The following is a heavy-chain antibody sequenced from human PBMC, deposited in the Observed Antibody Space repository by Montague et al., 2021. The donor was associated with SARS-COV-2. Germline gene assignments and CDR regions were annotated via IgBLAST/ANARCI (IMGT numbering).Heavy chain of an antibody. V-gene: IGHV4-61*02. CDR3: ARVGVGTMVRGVIPAYYYYGMDV. CDR2: IYTSGST. Sequence: TLSLTCTVSGGSISSGSYYWSWIRQPAGKGLEWIGRIYTSGSTNYNPSLKSRVTISVDTSKNQFSLKLSSVTAADTVVYYCARVGVGTMVRGVIPAYYYYGMDVWGQGTTVTVSS. D-gene: IGHD3-10*01. J-gene: IGHJ6*02. CDR1: GGSISSGSYY.